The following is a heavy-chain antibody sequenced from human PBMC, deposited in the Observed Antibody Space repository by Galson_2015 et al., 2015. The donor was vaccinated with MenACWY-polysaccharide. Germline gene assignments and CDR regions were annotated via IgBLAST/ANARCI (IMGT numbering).Heavy chain of an antibody. J-gene: IGHJ4*02. V-gene: IGHV2-70*01. Sequence: SVSWIRQPPGKALEWLALIDWDDDKYYSTSLKTRLTISKDTSKNQVVLTMTNMDPVDTATYYCARSWGEPPGDFDYWGQGTLVTVSS. D-gene: IGHD3-16*01. CDR2: IDWDDDK. CDR3: ARSWGEPPGDFDY. CDR1: S.